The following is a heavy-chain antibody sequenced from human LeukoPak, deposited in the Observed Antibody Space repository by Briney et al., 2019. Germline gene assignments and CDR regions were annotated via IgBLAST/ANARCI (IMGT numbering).Heavy chain of an antibody. CDR2: ISGSGGST. CDR1: GFTFDDYA. D-gene: IGHD4-17*01. V-gene: IGHV3-23*01. J-gene: IGHJ4*02. CDR3: AKVAGFYGDYRYYFDY. Sequence: PGGSLRLSCAASGFTFDDYAMHWVRQAPGKGLEWVSAISGSGGSTYYADSVKGRFTISRDNSKNTLYLQMNSLRAEDTAVYYCAKVAGFYGDYRYYFDYWGQGTLVTVSS.